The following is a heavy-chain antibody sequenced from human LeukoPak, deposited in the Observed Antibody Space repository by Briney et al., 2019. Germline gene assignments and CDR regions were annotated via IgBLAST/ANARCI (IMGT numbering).Heavy chain of an antibody. CDR2: INPNSGGT. CDR3: ARGRSMAVLNYFDY. J-gene: IGHJ4*02. CDR1: GYTFTGYY. D-gene: IGHD6-6*01. Sequence: ASVKVSCKASGYTFTGYYMHWVRQAPGQGLEWMGWINPNSGGTDYAQKFQGRVTMTRDTSISTAYMELSRLRSDDTAVYYCARGRSMAVLNYFDYWGQGTLVTVSS. V-gene: IGHV1-2*02.